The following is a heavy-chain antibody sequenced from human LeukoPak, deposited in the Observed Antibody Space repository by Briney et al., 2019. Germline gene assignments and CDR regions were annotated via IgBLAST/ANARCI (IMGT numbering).Heavy chain of an antibody. J-gene: IGHJ4*02. CDR3: ARGGGRYYDFWSGYSDY. CDR1: GGSISSGSYY. CDR2: IYTSGST. D-gene: IGHD3-3*01. V-gene: IGHV4-61*02. Sequence: SETLSLTCTVSGGSISSGSYYWSWIRQPPGKGLEWIGRIYTSGSTNYNPSLKSRVTISVDTSKNQFSLKLSSVTAADTAVYYCARGGGRYYDFWSGYSDYWGQGTLVTVSS.